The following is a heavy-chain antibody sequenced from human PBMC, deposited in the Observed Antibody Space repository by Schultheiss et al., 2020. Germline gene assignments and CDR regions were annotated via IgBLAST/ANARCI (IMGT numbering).Heavy chain of an antibody. CDR1: GFTFSSYG. V-gene: IGHV3-48*04. CDR2: ISSSGSTI. CDR3: ARAKAAYYYGMDV. Sequence: GESLKISCAASGFTFSSYGMHWVRQAPGKGLEWVSYISSSGSTIYYADSVKGRFTISRDNAKNSLYLQMNSLRAEDTAVYYCARAKAAYYYGMDVWGQGTTVTVSS. J-gene: IGHJ6*02. D-gene: IGHD2-15*01.